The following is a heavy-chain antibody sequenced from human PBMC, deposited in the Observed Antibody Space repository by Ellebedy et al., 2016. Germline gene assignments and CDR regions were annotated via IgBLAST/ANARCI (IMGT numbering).Heavy chain of an antibody. Sequence: SETLSLXXTVSGGSISSYYWSWIRQPPGKGLEWIGYIYYSGSINYNPSLKSRVTISVDTSKNQFSLKLSSVTAADTAVYYCASGGSGSYADYWGQGTLVTVSS. CDR1: GGSISSYY. V-gene: IGHV4-59*01. J-gene: IGHJ4*02. D-gene: IGHD3-10*01. CDR3: ASGGSGSYADY. CDR2: IYYSGSI.